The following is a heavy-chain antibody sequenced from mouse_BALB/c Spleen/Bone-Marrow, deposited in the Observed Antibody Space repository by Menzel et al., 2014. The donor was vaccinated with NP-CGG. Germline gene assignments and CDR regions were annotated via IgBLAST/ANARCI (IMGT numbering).Heavy chain of an antibody. CDR1: GFSLTGYG. Sequence: VKLMESGPGLVAPSQSLSITCTVSGFSLTGYGLNWVRQPPGKGLEWLGMIWGDGSTDYNSALKSRLSISKDNSKSQVFLKMNSLQTDDTARYYCARDHYYGYFDYWGQGTTLTASS. V-gene: IGHV2-6-7*01. J-gene: IGHJ2*01. CDR3: ARDHYYGYFDY. CDR2: IWGDGST. D-gene: IGHD1-2*01.